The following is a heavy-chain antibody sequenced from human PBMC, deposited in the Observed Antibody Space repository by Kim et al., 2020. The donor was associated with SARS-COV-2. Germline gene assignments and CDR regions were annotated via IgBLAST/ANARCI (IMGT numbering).Heavy chain of an antibody. D-gene: IGHD2-21*02. CDR2: ISSSSYI. CDR3: ARDPADLHQFDY. CDR1: GFTFSSYS. Sequence: GGSLRLSCAASGFTFSSYSMNWVRQAPGKGLEWVSSISSSSYIYYADSVKGRFTISRDNAKNSLYLQMNSLRAEDTAVYYCARDPADLHQFDYWGQGTLVTVSS. V-gene: IGHV3-21*01. J-gene: IGHJ4*02.